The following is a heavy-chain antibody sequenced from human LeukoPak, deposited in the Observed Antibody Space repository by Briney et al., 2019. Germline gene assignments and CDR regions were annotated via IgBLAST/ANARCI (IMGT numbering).Heavy chain of an antibody. V-gene: IGHV1-18*01. D-gene: IGHD6-13*01. J-gene: IGHJ5*02. CDR1: GYTFTSYG. CDR3: ARDAVGQQLVLGWFDP. CDR2: ISAYNGNT. Sequence: GASVKVSCKASGYTFTSYGISWVRQAPGQGLEWMGWISAYNGNTNYAQKLQGRVTMTTDTSTSTAYVELRSLRSDDTAVYYCARDAVGQQLVLGWFDPWGQGTLVTVSS.